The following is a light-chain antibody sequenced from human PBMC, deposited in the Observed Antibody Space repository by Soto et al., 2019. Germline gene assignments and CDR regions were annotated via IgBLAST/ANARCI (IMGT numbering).Light chain of an antibody. Sequence: QSALAQPPSASGTPGQRVTISCSGSSSNIESNTVTWYQQLPGTAPKLVIYSNYDRPSGVPDRFSGSTSGTSASLVIRGLQSEDEADYYCAAWDDILNGYVFGGGTNVTVL. V-gene: IGLV1-44*01. J-gene: IGLJ1*01. CDR3: AAWDDILNGYV. CDR1: SSNIESNT. CDR2: SNY.